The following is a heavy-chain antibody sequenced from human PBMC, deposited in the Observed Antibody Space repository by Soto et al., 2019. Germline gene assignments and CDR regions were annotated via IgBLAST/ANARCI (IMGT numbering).Heavy chain of an antibody. CDR3: AKDSTYDYIWGRGGWFDP. V-gene: IGHV3-23*01. CDR2: ISGSGGST. Sequence: EVQLLESGGGLVQPGGSLRLSCAASGFTFSSYAMSWVRQAPGKGLEWVSAISGSGGSTYYADSVKGRFTISRDNSKNTLYLQMNSLRAEDTAVYYCAKDSTYDYIWGRGGWFDPWGQGTLVTVSS. J-gene: IGHJ5*02. D-gene: IGHD3-16*01. CDR1: GFTFSSYA.